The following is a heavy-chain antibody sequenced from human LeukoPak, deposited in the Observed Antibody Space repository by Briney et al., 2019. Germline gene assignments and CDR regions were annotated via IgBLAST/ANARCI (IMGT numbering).Heavy chain of an antibody. J-gene: IGHJ3*02. CDR1: GYTFTTYD. Sequence: ASVKVSCKASGYTFTTYDINWVRQATGQGLEWMGWISAYNGNTNYAQKLQGRVTMTTDTSTSTAYMELRSLRSDDTAVYYCARWPAAKDTGDAFDIWGQGTMVTVSS. D-gene: IGHD2-2*01. CDR3: ARWPAAKDTGDAFDI. V-gene: IGHV1-18*01. CDR2: ISAYNGNT.